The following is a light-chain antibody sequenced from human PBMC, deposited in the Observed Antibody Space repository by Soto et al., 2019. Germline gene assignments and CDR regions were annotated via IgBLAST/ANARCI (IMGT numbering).Light chain of an antibody. V-gene: IGLV2-18*02. Sequence: QSVLTQPPSVSGSPGQSFTISCTGTSSDVGSYNRVSWYQQPPGTAPKVMIYDVSNRPSGVPDRFSGSKSGNTASLTISGLQAEDESDYSCSSYTSRSTDVFGTGNKVTVL. CDR1: SSDVGSYNR. CDR2: DVS. CDR3: SSYTSRSTDV. J-gene: IGLJ1*01.